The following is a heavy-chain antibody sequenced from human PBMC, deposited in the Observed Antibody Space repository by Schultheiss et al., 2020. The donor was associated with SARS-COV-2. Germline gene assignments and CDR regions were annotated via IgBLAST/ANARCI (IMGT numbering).Heavy chain of an antibody. J-gene: IGHJ4*02. CDR2: ISGSGGST. D-gene: IGHD6-13*01. CDR1: GFTFSSYW. CDR3: ARGSSHTRIAAAESDFDY. Sequence: GESLKISCAASGFTFSSYWMSWVRQAPGKGLEWVSAISGSGGSTYYADSVKGRFTISRDNAKNSLYLQMNSLRAEDTAVYYCARGSSHTRIAAAESDFDYWGQGTLVTVSS. V-gene: IGHV3-23*01.